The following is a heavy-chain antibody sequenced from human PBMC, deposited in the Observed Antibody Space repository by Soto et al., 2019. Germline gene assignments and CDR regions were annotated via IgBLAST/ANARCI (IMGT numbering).Heavy chain of an antibody. Sequence: GGSLRLSCAASGFTFSSYAMSWVRRAPGKGLEWASTISGSDGRTYSTDSVKGRFTISRDNSRNTAYLQMNSLRVEDTAVYYCAKGVSQYTPLALFDYWGRGTLVTVSS. CDR2: ISGSDGRT. V-gene: IGHV3-23*01. CDR1: GFTFSSYA. CDR3: AKGVSQYTPLALFDY. J-gene: IGHJ4*02. D-gene: IGHD5-18*01.